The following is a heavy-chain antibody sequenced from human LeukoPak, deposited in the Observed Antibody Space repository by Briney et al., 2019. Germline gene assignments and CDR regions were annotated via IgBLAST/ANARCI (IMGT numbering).Heavy chain of an antibody. D-gene: IGHD3-10*01. CDR3: ARGRKVRGVTPYYYYYGMDV. CDR1: GGSISSGGYY. V-gene: IGHV4-39*07. J-gene: IGHJ6*02. Sequence: SETLSLTCTVSGGSISSGGYYWSWIRQPPGKGLEWIGEINHSGSTNYNPSLKSRVTISVDTSKNQFSLKLSSVTAADTAVYYCARGRKVRGVTPYYYYYGMDVWGQGTTVTVSS. CDR2: INHSGST.